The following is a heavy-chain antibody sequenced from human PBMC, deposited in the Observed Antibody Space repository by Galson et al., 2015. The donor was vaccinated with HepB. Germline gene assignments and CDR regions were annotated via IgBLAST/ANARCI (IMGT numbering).Heavy chain of an antibody. CDR3: ASRMNVWGSYRSSTEDFFDY. V-gene: IGHV3-30-3*01. D-gene: IGHD3-16*02. Sequence: SLRLSCAASGFSFSSYSMHWVRQAPGKGLEWVALISNDGSNNYYADSVKGRFTLSRDNSKKTLYLQMNSLTPEDTAVYYCASRMNVWGSYRSSTEDFFDYWGQGTLVTVSS. CDR2: ISNDGSNN. J-gene: IGHJ4*01. CDR1: GFSFSSYS.